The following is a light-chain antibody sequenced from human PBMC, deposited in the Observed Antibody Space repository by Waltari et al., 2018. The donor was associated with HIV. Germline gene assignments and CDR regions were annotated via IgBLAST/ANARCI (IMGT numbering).Light chain of an antibody. CDR3: QQYYSSPLT. CDR2: WAS. CDR1: QSVLFSSNNKNY. J-gene: IGKJ4*01. Sequence: DIVMTQSPDSLAVSLGERATINCKYSQSVLFSSNNKNYLAWYQQKPGQPPKLLFYWASTREFGVPDRFSGSGSGTDFTLTIGSLQAEDVAVYFCQQYYSSPLTFGGGTKVEIK. V-gene: IGKV4-1*01.